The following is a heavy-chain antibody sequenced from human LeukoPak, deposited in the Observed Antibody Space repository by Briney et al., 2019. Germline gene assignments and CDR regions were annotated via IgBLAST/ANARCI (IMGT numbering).Heavy chain of an antibody. CDR2: INQSGST. V-gene: IGHV4-34*01. J-gene: IGHJ4*02. CDR3: ARPTIAAAGNFEY. Sequence: PSETLSLTCTVSGGTFSRHYWSWIRQPPGKGLEWIGEINQSGSTNYKPSLKSRVTISVDTSKNQFSLMLSSVTAADTAVYYCARPTIAAAGNFEYWGQGTLVTVSS. D-gene: IGHD6-13*01. CDR1: GGTFSRHY.